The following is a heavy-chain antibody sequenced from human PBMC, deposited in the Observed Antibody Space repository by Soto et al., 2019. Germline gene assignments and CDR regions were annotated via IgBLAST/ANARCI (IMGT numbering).Heavy chain of an antibody. CDR1: GGSISGEGYY. CDR3: ARACTATAGCEAWFQR. J-gene: IGHJ5*02. CDR2: IHDSGST. D-gene: IGHD6-13*01. Sequence: QEQLQQSGPGLVESSQTLSLICTVSGGSISGEGYYWSWIRQYSGRGLEWIRYIHDSGSTHSNQSMKSGVTITVDPSKTQFFLKVTSVTAADTAVYYWARACTATAGCEAWFQRWGEGPLVTVSS. V-gene: IGHV4-31*03.